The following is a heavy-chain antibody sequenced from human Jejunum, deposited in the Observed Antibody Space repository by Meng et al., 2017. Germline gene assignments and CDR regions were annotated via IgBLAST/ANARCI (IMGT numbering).Heavy chain of an antibody. CDR3: AHRIAYSSDYNVGWFDP. D-gene: IGHD6-25*01. CDR2: IYWDEDS. Sequence: LKGSCLSLVTPLLTRTLNCTFSGFSRSISGVVVGWIRQPPGKALKWLALIYWDEDSRYSPSLTNRLTITKDTSKNQVVLTITNMDPADTATYYCAHRIAYSSDYNVGWFDPWGPGFLVTVSS. J-gene: IGHJ5*02. CDR1: GFSRSISGVV. V-gene: IGHV2-5*02.